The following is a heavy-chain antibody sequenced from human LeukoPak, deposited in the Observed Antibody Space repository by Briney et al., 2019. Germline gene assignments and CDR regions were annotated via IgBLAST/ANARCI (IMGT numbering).Heavy chain of an antibody. D-gene: IGHD2-8*01. CDR1: GFIFSSYA. CDR3: ARDKWFSDY. V-gene: IGHV3-7*03. Sequence: GGSLRLSCAVSGFIFSSYAMTWVRQAPGKGLEWVANIKQDGSEKYYVDSVKGRFTISRDNAKNSLYLQMNSLRAEDTAVYYCARDKWFSDYWGQGTLVTVSS. CDR2: IKQDGSEK. J-gene: IGHJ4*02.